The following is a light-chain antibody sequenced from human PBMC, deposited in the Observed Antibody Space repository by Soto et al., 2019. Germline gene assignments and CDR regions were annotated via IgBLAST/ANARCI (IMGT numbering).Light chain of an antibody. CDR1: QSVSSDY. V-gene: IGKV3-20*01. J-gene: IGKJ3*01. Sequence: EIVLTQSPDTLSLSPGERATLSCRASQSVSSDYLVWYQQKPRLPPRLLIYGASRRATGIPDRFSGSGSGTDFILTISRLEPEDFAVYYCQHYDNTPPSVTFGPGTKVDIK. CDR3: QHYDNTPPSVT. CDR2: GAS.